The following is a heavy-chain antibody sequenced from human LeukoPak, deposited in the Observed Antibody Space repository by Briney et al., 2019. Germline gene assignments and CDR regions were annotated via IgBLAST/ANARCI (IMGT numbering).Heavy chain of an antibody. J-gene: IGHJ4*02. D-gene: IGHD3-22*01. V-gene: IGHV3-30*18. CDR2: ISYDGSNK. Sequence: GGSLRLSCAASGFTFSSYGMHWVRQAPGKGLEWVAVISYDGSNKYYADSVKGRFTISRDNSKNTLYLQMNSLRAEDTAVYYCAKDPEWTYYYDSSGSKKRAYYFDYWGQGTLVTVSS. CDR3: AKDPEWTYYYDSSGSKKRAYYFDY. CDR1: GFTFSSYG.